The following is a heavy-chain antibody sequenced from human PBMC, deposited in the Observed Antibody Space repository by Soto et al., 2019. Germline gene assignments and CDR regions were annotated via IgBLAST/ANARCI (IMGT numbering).Heavy chain of an antibody. J-gene: IGHJ4*02. CDR2: IYISGST. V-gene: IGHV3-53*01. CDR3: AREAYSYGPFDY. D-gene: IGHD3-16*01. Sequence: GGSLRLSCAASGFTVSGNYMSWVRQAPGKGLEWVSVIYISGSTHYADSVKGRFTISRDNSKNTLYLQMNSLRAEDTAVYYCAREAYSYGPFDYWGQGTLVTVSS. CDR1: GFTVSGNY.